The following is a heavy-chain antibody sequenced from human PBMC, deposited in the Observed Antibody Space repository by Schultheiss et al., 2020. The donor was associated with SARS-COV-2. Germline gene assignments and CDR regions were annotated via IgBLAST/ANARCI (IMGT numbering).Heavy chain of an antibody. CDR1: GGSISSYY. CDR3: ARMTSDWFDP. D-gene: IGHD4-11*01. Sequence: SETLSLTCTVSGGSISSYYWSWIRQPPGKGLEWIGYIYYSGSTNYNPSLKSRVTISVDTSKNQFSLKLSSVTAADTAVYYCARMTSDWFDPWGQGTLVTVSS. J-gene: IGHJ5*02. V-gene: IGHV4-59*01. CDR2: IYYSGST.